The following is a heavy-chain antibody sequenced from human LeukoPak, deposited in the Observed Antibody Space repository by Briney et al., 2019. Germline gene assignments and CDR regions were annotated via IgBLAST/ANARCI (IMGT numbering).Heavy chain of an antibody. CDR3: AKAWNYYYYYMDV. J-gene: IGHJ6*03. D-gene: IGHD1-1*01. CDR2: ISGSGGST. Sequence: GGSLRLSCAASGFTFSRYWMYWVRQAPGKGLEWVSAISGSGGSTYYADSVKGRFTFSRDNSKNTLYLQMDSLRAEDTAVYYCAKAWNYYYYYMDVWVKGTTVTVSS. V-gene: IGHV3-23*01. CDR1: GFTFSRYW.